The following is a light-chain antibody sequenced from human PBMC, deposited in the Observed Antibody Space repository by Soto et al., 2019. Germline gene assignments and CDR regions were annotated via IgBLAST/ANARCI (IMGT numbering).Light chain of an antibody. CDR2: DND. J-gene: IGLJ1*01. V-gene: IGLV1-51*01. Sequence: SVLTQAPSVSGTPGQRVTITCSGTAPSIGNHCVSWYQQLPGTAPKLLIYDNDKRPSEIPDRFSGSKSGTSATLGITGLQTGDEADYFCGTWDSSLSAGVFGTGTKVTVL. CDR3: GTWDSSLSAGV. CDR1: APSIGNHC.